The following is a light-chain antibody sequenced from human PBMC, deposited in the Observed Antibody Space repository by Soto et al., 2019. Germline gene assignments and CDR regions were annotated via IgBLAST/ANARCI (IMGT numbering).Light chain of an antibody. J-gene: IGLJ1*01. CDR2: EVS. CDR3: CSYAGGNNFYV. CDR1: SSDIGTYDY. V-gene: IGLV2-8*01. Sequence: QSVLTQPPSASGSPGQSVTISCTGTSSDIGTYDYVSWYQHLPDKAPKLIIYEVSRRPSGVPDRFSGSKSGNTASLTVSGLQAEDEGHYYRCSYAGGNNFYVFGTGTKVTVL.